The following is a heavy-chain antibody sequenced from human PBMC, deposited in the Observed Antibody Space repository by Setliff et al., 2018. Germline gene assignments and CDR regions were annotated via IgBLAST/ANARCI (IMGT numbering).Heavy chain of an antibody. J-gene: IGHJ5*02. D-gene: IGHD2-2*01. V-gene: IGHV4-61*09. CDR3: ARGPRGCSSTSCYLFWFDP. Sequence: SETLSLTCTVSGDSISSRRNYWGWFRQPAGKELEWIGQIYTSWSTNYNPSLKSRVTISLDTSKNQFSLNLNSVTAADTGVYYCARGPRGCSSTSCYLFWFDPWGQGTLVTVSS. CDR1: GDSISSRRNY. CDR2: IYTSWST.